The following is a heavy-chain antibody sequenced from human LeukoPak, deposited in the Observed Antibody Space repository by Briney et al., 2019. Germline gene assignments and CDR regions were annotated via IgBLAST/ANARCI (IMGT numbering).Heavy chain of an antibody. Sequence: PGGSLRLSCAASGLTFSSYSMRWVRQAPGGGLEWMTVISYDGSSKFYGASVKGRFPISRDTSKNTLYLQINSLRAEDTAVYYCARASPYAYRSGYWSFDYWGQGTLVTVSS. CDR1: GLTFSSYS. D-gene: IGHD3-22*01. V-gene: IGHV3-30-3*01. CDR2: ISYDGSSK. J-gene: IGHJ4*02. CDR3: ARASPYAYRSGYWSFDY.